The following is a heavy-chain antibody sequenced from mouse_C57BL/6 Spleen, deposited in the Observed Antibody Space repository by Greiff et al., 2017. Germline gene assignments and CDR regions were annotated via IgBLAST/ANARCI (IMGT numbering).Heavy chain of an antibody. J-gene: IGHJ2*01. CDR1: GYSITSGYD. CDR2: ISYSGST. CDR3: ARVNLDGFFDY. Sequence: EVQLQESGPGMVKPSQSLSLTCTVTGYSITSGYDWHWIRHFPGNKLEWMGYISYSGSTNYNPSLKSRISITHDTSKNHFFLKLNSVTTEDTATYYCARVNLDGFFDYWGQGTTLTVSS. V-gene: IGHV3-1*01.